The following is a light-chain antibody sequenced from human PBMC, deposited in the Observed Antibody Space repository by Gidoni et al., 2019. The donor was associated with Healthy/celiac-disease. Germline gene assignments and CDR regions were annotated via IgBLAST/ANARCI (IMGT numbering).Light chain of an antibody. CDR1: SSDVGGYNY. CDR2: EVS. Sequence: QSALTQTASVSGSPGQSITISCTGTSSDVGGYNYVSWYQQPPGKAPKLMIYEVSNRPSGVSNRFSGSKSGNTASLTISGLQAEDEADYYCSSYTSSSTLYVFGTGTKVTVL. CDR3: SSYTSSSTLYV. J-gene: IGLJ1*01. V-gene: IGLV2-14*01.